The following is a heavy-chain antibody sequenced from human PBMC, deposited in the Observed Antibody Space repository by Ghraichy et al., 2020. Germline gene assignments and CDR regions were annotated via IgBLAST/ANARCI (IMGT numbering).Heavy chain of an antibody. J-gene: IGHJ4*02. D-gene: IGHD3-16*02. CDR2: IYYSGST. CDR1: GGSVSSAGYY. V-gene: IGHV4-61*08. CDR3: ARGTITFGGVIVSRLFDS. Sequence: ESLNISCTVSGGSVSSAGYYWSWIRQPPGKGLEWIAYIYYSGSTDYNPSLKSRVTIAMDTSRNQLSLKLSSVTAADTAVYYCARGTITFGGVIVSRLFDSWGQGTLVTVSS.